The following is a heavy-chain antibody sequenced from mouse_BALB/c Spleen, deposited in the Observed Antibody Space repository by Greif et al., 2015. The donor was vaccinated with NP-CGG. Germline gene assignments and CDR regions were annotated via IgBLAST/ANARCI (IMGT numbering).Heavy chain of an antibody. CDR3: ARGGYGNYGRYAMDY. D-gene: IGHD2-1*01. CDR1: GFTFSDYY. V-gene: IGHV5-4*02. Sequence: EAKLVESGGGLVKPGGSLKLSCAASGFTFSDYYMYWVRQTPEKRLEWVATISDGGSYTYYPDSVKGRFTISRDNAKNNLYLQMSSLKSEDTAMYYCARGGYGNYGRYAMDYWGQGTSVTVSS. J-gene: IGHJ4*01. CDR2: ISDGGSYT.